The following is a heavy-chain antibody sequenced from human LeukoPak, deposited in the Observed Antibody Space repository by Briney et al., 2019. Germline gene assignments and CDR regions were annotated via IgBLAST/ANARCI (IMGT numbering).Heavy chain of an antibody. D-gene: IGHD5-18*01. J-gene: IGHJ4*02. V-gene: IGHV4-31*03. Sequence: SQTLSLTCTVSGGSISSGGYYCSWIRQHPGKGLEWIGYIYYSGSTYYNPSLKSRVTISVDTSKNQFSLKLSSVTAADTAVYYCARGYSYGYLGYWGQGTLVTVSS. CDR3: ARGYSYGYLGY. CDR2: IYYSGST. CDR1: GGSISSGGYY.